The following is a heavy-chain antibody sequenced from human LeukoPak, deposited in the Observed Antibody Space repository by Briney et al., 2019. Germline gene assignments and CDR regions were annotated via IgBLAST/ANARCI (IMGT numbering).Heavy chain of an antibody. CDR1: GYTFTNYY. V-gene: IGHV1-46*01. Sequence: ASVKVSCKASGYTFTNYYIHWVRQAPGQGLEWMGLINPSGGSTSYAQKFQGRVTMTRDTSTSTVYMELSSLRSEDTAVYYCARERLVDLATIFDYWGQGALVTVSS. D-gene: IGHD5-24*01. CDR3: ARERLVDLATIFDY. J-gene: IGHJ4*02. CDR2: INPSGGST.